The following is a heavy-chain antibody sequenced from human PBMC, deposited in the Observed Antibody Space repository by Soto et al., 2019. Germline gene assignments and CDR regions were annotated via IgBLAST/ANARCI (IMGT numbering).Heavy chain of an antibody. CDR1: GGSISSGGYS. CDR2: IYHSGST. V-gene: IGHV4-30-2*01. Sequence: SETLSLTCAVSGGSISSGGYSWSWIRQPPGKGLEWIGYIYHSGSTYYNPSLKSRVTISVDRSKNQFSLKLSSVTAADTAVYYCARAPYSKGFDYWGQGTLVTVSS. D-gene: IGHD4-4*01. CDR3: ARAPYSKGFDY. J-gene: IGHJ4*02.